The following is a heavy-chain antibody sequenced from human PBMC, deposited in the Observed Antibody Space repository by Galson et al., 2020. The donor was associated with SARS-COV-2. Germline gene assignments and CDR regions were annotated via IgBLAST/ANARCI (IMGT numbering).Heavy chain of an antibody. CDR2: IKYSGST. CDR3: ARGAPGY. J-gene: IGHJ4*02. CDR1: GGSFSDYA. V-gene: IGHV4-34*01. Sequence: SETLSLTCAAYGGSFSDYAWTWIRQLPGKGLEWIGQIKYSGSTKYNPSLESRLTISIDTSKKKFSLQLTSVTAADTAVYYCARGAPGYWGQGTLVTVSS.